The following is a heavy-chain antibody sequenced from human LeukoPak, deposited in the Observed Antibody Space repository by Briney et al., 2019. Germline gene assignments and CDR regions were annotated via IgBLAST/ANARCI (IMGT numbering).Heavy chain of an antibody. CDR3: ARGSQPHVLRYFDWPGMDV. Sequence: PSETLSLTCTVSGGSISSGGYYWSWIRQHPGKGLEWIGYIYYSGSTYYNPSLKSRVTISVDTSKNQFSLKLSSVTAADTAVYYCARGSQPHVLRYFDWPGMDVWGQGTTVTVSS. V-gene: IGHV4-31*03. CDR2: IYYSGST. CDR1: GGSISSGGYY. D-gene: IGHD3-9*01. J-gene: IGHJ6*02.